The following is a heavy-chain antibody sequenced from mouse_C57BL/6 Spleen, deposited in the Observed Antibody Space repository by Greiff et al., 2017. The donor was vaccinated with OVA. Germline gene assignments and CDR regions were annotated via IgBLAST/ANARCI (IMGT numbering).Heavy chain of an antibody. J-gene: IGHJ4*01. CDR3: ARHRSRGYYAMDY. D-gene: IGHD3-1*01. V-gene: IGHV2-6-1*01. Sequence: QVQLQQSGPGLVAPSQSLSITCTVSGFSLTSYGVHWVRQPPGKGLEWLVVICSDGSTTYNSALKSSLSIITDNSNSPVFLEMNSLKTDDTAMYYCARHRSRGYYAMDYWGQGTSVTVSS. CDR2: ICSDGST. CDR1: GFSLTSYG.